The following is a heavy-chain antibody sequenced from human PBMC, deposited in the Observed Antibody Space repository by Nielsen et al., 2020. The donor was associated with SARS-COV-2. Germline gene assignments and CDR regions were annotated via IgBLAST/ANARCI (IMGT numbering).Heavy chain of an antibody. J-gene: IGHJ4*02. Sequence: SETLSLTCTVSGSSINLYYWSWIRQPPGKGLEWIGYVYSSGSTDYNPSLKSRVTMSVDTFRNQFSLKLNSVTPADTAVYYCARRWSNYDPFDYWGQRSLVTVSS. CDR1: GSSINLYY. D-gene: IGHD1-26*01. CDR3: ARRWSNYDPFDY. CDR2: VYSSGST. V-gene: IGHV4-59*01.